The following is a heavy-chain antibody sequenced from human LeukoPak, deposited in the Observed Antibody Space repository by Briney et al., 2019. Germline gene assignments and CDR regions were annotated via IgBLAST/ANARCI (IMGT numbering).Heavy chain of an antibody. Sequence: PGGSLRLSCAASGFTFSTYAMSWVRQAPGKGLGWVSAIGGSGGSTYYADSVKGRFTISRDNAKNSLYLQMNSLRAEDTAVYYCARDLGYYDSSGYYYGSYLDYWGQGTLVTVSS. D-gene: IGHD3-22*01. CDR1: GFTFSTYA. CDR3: ARDLGYYDSSGYYYGSYLDY. CDR2: IGGSGGST. J-gene: IGHJ4*02. V-gene: IGHV3-23*01.